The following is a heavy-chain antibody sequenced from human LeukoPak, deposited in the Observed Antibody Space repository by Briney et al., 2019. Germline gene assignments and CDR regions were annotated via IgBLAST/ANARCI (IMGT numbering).Heavy chain of an antibody. D-gene: IGHD6-25*01. CDR3: ATGYQYYDYYYMDV. Sequence: PGGSLRLSCAVSGLSMSSYWMSWVRQAPGKGLEWVANINQDGSDKYHVDSVKGRFTISRDNAKNSLYLQINNLRAEDTAVYYCATGYQYYDYYYMDVWGKGTTVTISS. CDR2: INQDGSDK. J-gene: IGHJ6*03. V-gene: IGHV3-7*03. CDR1: GLSMSSYW.